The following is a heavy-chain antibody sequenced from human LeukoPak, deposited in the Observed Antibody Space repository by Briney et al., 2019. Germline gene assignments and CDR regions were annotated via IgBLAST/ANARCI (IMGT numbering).Heavy chain of an antibody. Sequence: SVKVSCKASGGTFSSYAISWVRQAPGQGLEWMGRIIPILGIANYAQKFQGRVTITADKSTSTAYMELSSLRSEDTAVYYCARATSTAATDGRDSYWGQGTLVTVSS. D-gene: IGHD2-15*01. J-gene: IGHJ4*02. CDR1: GGTFSSYA. CDR3: ARATSTAATDGRDSY. V-gene: IGHV1-69*04. CDR2: IIPILGIA.